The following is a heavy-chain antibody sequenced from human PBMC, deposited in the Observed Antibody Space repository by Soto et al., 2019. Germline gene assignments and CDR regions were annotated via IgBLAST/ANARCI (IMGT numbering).Heavy chain of an antibody. J-gene: IGHJ5*02. D-gene: IGHD3-16*02. Sequence: QLQLQESGSGPVKPSQTLSLTCAVSGGSISSGTYSWSWIWQPPGKGLEWIGYISYSGNTYYNPSFGSRVTISVDWSKNQFSLKLSSLTAAHTAVYYCARESGSDRYSTYHWFDPWGQETLVTVSS. CDR1: GGSISSGTYS. V-gene: IGHV4-30-2*01. CDR3: ARESGSDRYSTYHWFDP. CDR2: ISYSGNT.